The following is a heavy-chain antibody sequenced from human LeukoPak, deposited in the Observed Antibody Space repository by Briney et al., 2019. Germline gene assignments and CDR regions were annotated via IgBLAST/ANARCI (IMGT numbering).Heavy chain of an antibody. J-gene: IGHJ3*02. Sequence: ASVKVSCKAYGYTFTSYGISWVRQAPGQGLEWMGWISAYNGNTNYAQKLQGRVTMTTDTSTSTAYMELRSLRSGDTAVYYCARGANCGGDCYLTGDAFDIWGQGTMVTVSS. CDR3: ARGANCGGDCYLTGDAFDI. D-gene: IGHD2-21*02. V-gene: IGHV1-18*01. CDR1: GYTFTSYG. CDR2: ISAYNGNT.